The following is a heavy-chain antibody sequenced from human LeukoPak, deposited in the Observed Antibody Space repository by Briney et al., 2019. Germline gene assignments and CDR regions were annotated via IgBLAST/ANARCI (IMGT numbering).Heavy chain of an antibody. V-gene: IGHV3-9*01. CDR1: GFTIDDYA. CDR3: AKDFAAGNYYGMDV. CDR2: ISWNSGSI. Sequence: PGRSLRLSCAASGFTIDDYAMHWVRQAPGKGLEWVSGISWNSGSIGYADSVKGRFTISRDNAKNSLYLQMNSLRAEDTALYYCAKDFAAGNYYGMDVWGQGTTVTVSS. D-gene: IGHD6-13*01. J-gene: IGHJ6*02.